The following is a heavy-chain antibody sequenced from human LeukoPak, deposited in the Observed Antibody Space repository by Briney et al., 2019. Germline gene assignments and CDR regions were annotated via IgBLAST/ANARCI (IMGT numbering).Heavy chain of an antibody. Sequence: GGSLRLSCAASGFTFSSYSMNWVRQAPGKGLEWVSYISSSSSTIYYADSAKGRFTTSRDNAKNSLFLQMYSLRAEDPAVYYCAKDFPDGSRNWGFNYWGQGTLVTVSS. J-gene: IGHJ4*02. CDR1: GFTFSSYS. CDR3: AKDFPDGSRNWGFNY. CDR2: ISSSSSTI. V-gene: IGHV3-48*04. D-gene: IGHD3-10*01.